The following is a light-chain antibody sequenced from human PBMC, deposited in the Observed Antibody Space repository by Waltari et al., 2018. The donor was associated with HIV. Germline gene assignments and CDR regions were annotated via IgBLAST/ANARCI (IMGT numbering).Light chain of an antibody. CDR2: KAS. V-gene: IGKV1-5*03. CDR3: QQYKNFYT. Sequence: DIQMTQSPSTLSASVGDTVTFTCRGSENVYWWLAWYQQRPGKAPKLLIYKASTLQTGVPSRFSGSGSEAEFTLTISSLQPEDFATYYCQQYKNFYTFGQGTRLEIK. CDR1: ENVYWW. J-gene: IGKJ2*01.